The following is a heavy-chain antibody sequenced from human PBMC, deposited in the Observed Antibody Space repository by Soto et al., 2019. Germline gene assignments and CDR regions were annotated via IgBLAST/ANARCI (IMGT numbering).Heavy chain of an antibody. CDR3: ARLGPYASGTYSFRHNRFDP. J-gene: IGHJ5*02. V-gene: IGHV4-31*03. Sequence: PSETLSLTCTVSGGSISSGGYYWSWIRQHPGKGLEWIGYIYYSGSTYYNPSLKSRVTISVDTSKNQFSLKLTSVTAEDTAVYYCARLGPYASGTYSFRHNRFDPWGQGTLVTVSS. D-gene: IGHD3-10*01. CDR2: IYYSGST. CDR1: GGSISSGGYY.